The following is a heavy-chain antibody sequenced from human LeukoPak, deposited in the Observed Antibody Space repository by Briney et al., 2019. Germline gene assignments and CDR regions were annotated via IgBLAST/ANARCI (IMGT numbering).Heavy chain of an antibody. V-gene: IGHV1-69*01. CDR2: IIPIFGTA. D-gene: IGHD3-22*01. J-gene: IGHJ4*02. Sequence: GASVKVSCKASGGTLSSYAISWVRQAPGQGLEWMGGIIPIFGTANYAQKFQGRVTITADESTSTAYMELSSLRSEDTAVYYCARSTHYDSSGYYIDYWGQGTLVTVSS. CDR1: GGTLSSYA. CDR3: ARSTHYDSSGYYIDY.